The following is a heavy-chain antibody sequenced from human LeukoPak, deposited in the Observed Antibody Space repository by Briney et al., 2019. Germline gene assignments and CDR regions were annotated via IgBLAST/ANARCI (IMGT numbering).Heavy chain of an antibody. CDR1: GDTFSSYA. Sequence: ASVKVSCKASGDTFSSYAISWVRQAPGQGLEWMGWISAYNGNTNYAQKLQGRVTMTTDTSTSTAYMELRSLRSDDTAVYYCTTDHYGSGSSLWGQGTLVTVSS. CDR2: ISAYNGNT. V-gene: IGHV1-18*01. CDR3: TTDHYGSGSSL. J-gene: IGHJ4*02. D-gene: IGHD3-10*01.